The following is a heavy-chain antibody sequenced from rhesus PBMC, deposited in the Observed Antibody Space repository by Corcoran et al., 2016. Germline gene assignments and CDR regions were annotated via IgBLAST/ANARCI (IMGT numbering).Heavy chain of an antibody. CDR2: INTDTGNP. CDR3: ARRAAAGTPPWPNFDY. D-gene: IGHD6-31*01. V-gene: IGHV7-114*01. CDR1: GYTFTSYG. Sequence: QVQLVQSGAEVKQPGASVKVSCKASGYTFTSYGMNWVRQAHGQRLEWMGWINTDTGNPTDAQGFKERFTFSMDTSISTAYLQISSLKAEDTAVYYCARRAAAGTPPWPNFDYWGQGVLVTVSS. J-gene: IGHJ4*01.